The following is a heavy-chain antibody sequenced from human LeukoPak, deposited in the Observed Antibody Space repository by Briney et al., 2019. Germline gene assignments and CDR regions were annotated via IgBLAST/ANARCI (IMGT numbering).Heavy chain of an antibody. CDR2: ISPSGDIT. J-gene: IGHJ6*03. CDR3: AKVRDGSGSYYPLYYYYYMDV. D-gene: IGHD3-10*01. Sequence: PGGSLRLSCAASGFTFSNHGMNWVRQAPGKGLEWVSGISPSGDITYYADSVKGRFTISRDNSKNTLYLQMNSLRAEDTAVYYCAKVRDGSGSYYPLYYYYYMDVWGKGTTVTISS. CDR1: GFTFSNHG. V-gene: IGHV3-23*01.